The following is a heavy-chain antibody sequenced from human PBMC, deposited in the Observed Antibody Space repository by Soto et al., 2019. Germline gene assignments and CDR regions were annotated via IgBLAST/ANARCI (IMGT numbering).Heavy chain of an antibody. Sequence: QVQLVESGGGAVQPGESLRLSCVASGFDFTYYAIHLVRQAPGKGLESVAVMSSDGSKIHHTDSVKGRFTISRDNSKNTLYLQINSLRKEDTAVYFCAKDEGVGGTLGLFDYWGQGTLFSVSS. CDR2: MSSDGSKI. V-gene: IGHV3-30*18. D-gene: IGHD3-10*01. J-gene: IGHJ4*02. CDR1: GFDFTYYA. CDR3: AKDEGVGGTLGLFDY.